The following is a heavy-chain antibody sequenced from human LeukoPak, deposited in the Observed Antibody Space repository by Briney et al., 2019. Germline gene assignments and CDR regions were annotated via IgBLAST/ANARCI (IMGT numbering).Heavy chain of an antibody. J-gene: IGHJ5*02. CDR1: GFTFSNYW. CDR3: ARDLGQYYDTSDNWFDP. Sequence: GGSLSLSCAASGFTFSNYWMPWVRQAPGKGLVWVSRINSDGINTSYADSMKGRFTISRDNAKNTLNLQMNSLRAEDTAVYYCARDLGQYYDTSDNWFDPWGQGTLVTVSS. V-gene: IGHV3-74*01. D-gene: IGHD3-22*01. CDR2: INSDGINT.